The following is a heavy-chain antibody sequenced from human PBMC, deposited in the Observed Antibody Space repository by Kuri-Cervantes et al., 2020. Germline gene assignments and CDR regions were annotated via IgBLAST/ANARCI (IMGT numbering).Heavy chain of an antibody. D-gene: IGHD3-22*01. Sequence: SETLSLTCAVSGASISGFNWWNWVRQSPGKGLECIGEIVHSGITNCYPSLKSRVTMPVDKPKNQFSLKLTSVTAADTAVYYCAGDSSGYYFDYWGQGTLVTVSS. V-gene: IGHV4-4*02. CDR3: AGDSSGYYFDY. J-gene: IGHJ4*02. CDR1: GASISGFNW. CDR2: IVHSGIT.